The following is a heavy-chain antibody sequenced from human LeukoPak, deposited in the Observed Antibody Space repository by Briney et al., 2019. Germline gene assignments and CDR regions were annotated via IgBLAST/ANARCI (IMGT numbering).Heavy chain of an antibody. J-gene: IGHJ4*01. Sequence: GGSLRLSCAASGFTFTNNFMSWVRQVPGKGLEWVANIKQDGSETTYADSVRGRFTIFRDNAKDSVYLQMNSLRAEDSATYYCVREGSYFFDFWGQGTLVTVSS. CDR3: VREGSYFFDF. CDR1: GFTFTNNF. D-gene: IGHD1-26*01. CDR2: IKQDGSET. V-gene: IGHV3-7*01.